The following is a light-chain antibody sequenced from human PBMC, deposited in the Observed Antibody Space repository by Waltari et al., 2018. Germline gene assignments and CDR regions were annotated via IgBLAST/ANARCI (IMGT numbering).Light chain of an antibody. CDR1: SGYRSDA. J-gene: IGLJ3*02. CDR2: VNSDGSH. V-gene: IGLV4-69*01. Sequence: QLVLTQSPSASAPLGASVKLTCTLSSGYRSDAIAWHQQQPEKGPRYLMKVNSDGSHSKGDGIPDRFSGSSSGAERYLTISSLQSEDEADYYCQTGRHGIWVFGGGTKLTVL. CDR3: QTGRHGIWV.